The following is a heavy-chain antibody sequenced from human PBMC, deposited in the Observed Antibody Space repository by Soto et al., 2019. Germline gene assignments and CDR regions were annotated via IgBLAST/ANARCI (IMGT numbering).Heavy chain of an antibody. CDR1: GFTLSSYA. D-gene: IGHD4-17*01. CDR3: AKVPTTVTNPPYYFDY. Sequence: GGSLRLSCAASGFTLSSYAMSWVRQAPGKGLEWVSGISGSGGSTYYADSVKGRFTISRDNSKNTLYLQMTSLRAADTAVYYCAKVPTTVTNPPYYFDYWGQGTLVTVSS. J-gene: IGHJ4*02. CDR2: ISGSGGST. V-gene: IGHV3-23*01.